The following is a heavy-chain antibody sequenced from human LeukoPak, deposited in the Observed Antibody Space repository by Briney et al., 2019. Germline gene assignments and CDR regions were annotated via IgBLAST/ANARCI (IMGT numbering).Heavy chain of an antibody. V-gene: IGHV4-59*01. CDR2: IYYSGST. CDR3: ARAENYDFWSGPPWNYCYYGMDV. Sequence: PSETLSLTCTVSGGSISSYYWSWIRQPPGKGLEWIGYIYYSGSTNYNPSLKSRVTISVDTSKNQFSLKLSSVTAADTAVYYCARAENYDFWSGPPWNYCYYGMDVWGQGTTVTVSS. D-gene: IGHD3-3*01. J-gene: IGHJ6*02. CDR1: GGSISSYY.